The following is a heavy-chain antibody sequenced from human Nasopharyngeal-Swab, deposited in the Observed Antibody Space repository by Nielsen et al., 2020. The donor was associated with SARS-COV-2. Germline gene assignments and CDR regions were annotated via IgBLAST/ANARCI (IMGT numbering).Heavy chain of an antibody. J-gene: IGHJ3*02. D-gene: IGHD3-22*01. CDR1: GYSFTNFW. CDR2: IYPGDSDT. V-gene: IGHV5-51*01. Sequence: KVSCKGSGYSFTNFWIAWVRQMPGKGLEWMGIIYPGDSDTRYSPSFQGQVTISADKSINTAYLQWSSLTASDTAVYYCARTAIEGGYYRGDAFDIWGQGTMVTVSS. CDR3: ARTAIEGGYYRGDAFDI.